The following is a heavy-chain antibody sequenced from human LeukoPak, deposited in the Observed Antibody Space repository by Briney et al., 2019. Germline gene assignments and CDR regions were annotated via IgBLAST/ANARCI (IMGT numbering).Heavy chain of an antibody. J-gene: IGHJ4*02. CDR1: GFTFSSYE. V-gene: IGHV3-48*03. CDR3: AKAPVTSCRGAYCYPFDY. Sequence: GGSLRLSCAASGFTFSSYEMNWVRQAPGKGLEWVSYISSSGSTIYYADSVKGRFTISRDNAKNSLYLQMNSLRAEDAAVYYCAKAPVTSCRGAYCYPFDYWGQGTLVTVSS. CDR2: ISSSGSTI. D-gene: IGHD2-21*01.